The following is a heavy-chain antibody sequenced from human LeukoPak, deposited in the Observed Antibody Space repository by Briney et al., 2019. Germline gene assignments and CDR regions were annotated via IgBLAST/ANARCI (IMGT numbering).Heavy chain of an antibody. V-gene: IGHV3-23*01. Sequence: GGSLRLSCAASGFTFNTYAMSWVRQGPGKGLECVSGITSTGVTTYYADSVKGRFTISRDNSKNTLHLQMNSLRTEDTAVYYCAKRGASGSSYRGFDYWGQGALVTVSS. J-gene: IGHJ4*02. CDR3: AKRGASGSSYRGFDY. CDR1: GFTFNTYA. D-gene: IGHD3-10*01. CDR2: ITSTGVTT.